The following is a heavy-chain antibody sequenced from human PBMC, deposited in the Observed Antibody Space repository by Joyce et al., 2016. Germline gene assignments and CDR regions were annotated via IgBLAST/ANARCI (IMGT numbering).Heavy chain of an antibody. CDR2: INAGNGST. V-gene: IGHV1-3*01. CDR3: ARGSSALTYFDF. D-gene: IGHD3-10*01. J-gene: IGHJ4*02. Sequence: QVQLVQSGAEVKKPGASVKVSRKASGYTFTGHTIHWVRKAPGQSLEWMGWINAGNGSTRFSQKFQGRGTVSRDTSANTAYMEVSSLRSEDTAVYYCARGSSALTYFDFWGQGTLVTVSS. CDR1: GYTFTGHT.